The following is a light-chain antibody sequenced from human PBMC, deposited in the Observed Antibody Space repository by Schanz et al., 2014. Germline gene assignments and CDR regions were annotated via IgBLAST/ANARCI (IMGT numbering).Light chain of an antibody. V-gene: IGKV3-20*01. CDR2: GAS. CDR1: QSVSSN. Sequence: EVVLTQSPATLSLSPGERATLSCRASQSVSSNLAWYQQKPGQAPRLLIYGASRRAAGIPDRFSGSGSGTDFSLTISRLEPEDFAVYYCQQYGISRFTFGPGTKVDIK. J-gene: IGKJ3*01. CDR3: QQYGISRFT.